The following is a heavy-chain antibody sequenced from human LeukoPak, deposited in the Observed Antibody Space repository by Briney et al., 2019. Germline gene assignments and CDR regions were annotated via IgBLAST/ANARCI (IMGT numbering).Heavy chain of an antibody. V-gene: IGHV1-2*02. D-gene: IGHD5-24*01. CDR3: ARDGGLEMATPRGAFDM. CDR2: INPNSGGT. J-gene: IGHJ3*02. Sequence: ASVKVSCKASGFIFTGYYMHWVRQAPGQGLEWMGWINPNSGGTNYAQKFQGRVTMTRDTSISTAYMELSRLRSDDTAVYYCARDGGLEMATPRGAFDMWGQGTMVSVSS. CDR1: GFIFTGYY.